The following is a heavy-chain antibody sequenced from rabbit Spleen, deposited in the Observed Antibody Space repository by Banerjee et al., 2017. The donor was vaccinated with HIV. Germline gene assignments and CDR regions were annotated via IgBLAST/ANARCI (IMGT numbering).Heavy chain of an antibody. V-gene: IGHV1S40*01. Sequence: QSLEESGGDLVKPEGSLTLTCTASGFSFIAGYYMCWVRQAPGKGLEWIACIHGGSSGNPFFANWAKGRFTISKTSSTTVTLQKTSLTAADTATYFCTGDTSSSFSSYRLDLWGQGTLVTVS. J-gene: IGHJ3*01. CDR3: TGDTSSSFSSYRLDL. D-gene: IGHD1-1*01. CDR2: IHGGSSGNP. CDR1: GFSFIAGYY.